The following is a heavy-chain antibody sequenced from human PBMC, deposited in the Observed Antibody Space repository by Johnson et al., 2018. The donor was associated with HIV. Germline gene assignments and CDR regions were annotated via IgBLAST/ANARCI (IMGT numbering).Heavy chain of an antibody. CDR2: VSAGGDNT. CDR3: ARSMRGAFDV. D-gene: IGHD3-10*01. V-gene: IGHV3-23*04. CDR1: GFTFSSYA. J-gene: IGHJ3*01. Sequence: VQLVESGGGLVQPGGSLRLSCAASGFTFSSYAMDWVRQTPGKGLAWVSAVSAGGDNTYYADPVEGRFTISRDNSKNTLYLQMNSLRAEDTAVYYCARSMRGAFDVWGQGTMVTVSS.